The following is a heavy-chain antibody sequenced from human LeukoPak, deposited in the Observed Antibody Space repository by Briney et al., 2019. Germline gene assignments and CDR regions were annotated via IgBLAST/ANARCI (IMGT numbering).Heavy chain of an antibody. J-gene: IGHJ4*02. CDR2: INHSGST. CDR3: ARHEGYYYGSGSYYSPFDY. V-gene: IGHV4-34*01. CDR1: GGSFSGYY. D-gene: IGHD3-10*01. Sequence: PETLSLTCAVYGGSFSGYYWSWIRQPPGKGLEWIGEINHSGSTNYNPSLKSRVTISVDTSKNQFSLKLSSVTAADTAVYYCARHEGYYYGSGSYYSPFDYWGQGTLVTVSS.